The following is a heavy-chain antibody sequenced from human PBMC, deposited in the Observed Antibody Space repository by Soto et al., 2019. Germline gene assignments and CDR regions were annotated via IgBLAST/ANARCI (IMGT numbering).Heavy chain of an antibody. D-gene: IGHD2-21*02. V-gene: IGHV1-8*03. J-gene: IGHJ3*02. CDR2: MNPNSGNT. CDR1: GYTFTSYG. Sequence: ASVKVSCKASGYTFTSYGISWVRQAPGQGLEWMGWMNPNSGNTGYAQKFQGRLTITRDTSASTAYMELSSLRSEDTAVYYCARPCWGDCYHAFDIWGQGTMVTVSS. CDR3: ARPCWGDCYHAFDI.